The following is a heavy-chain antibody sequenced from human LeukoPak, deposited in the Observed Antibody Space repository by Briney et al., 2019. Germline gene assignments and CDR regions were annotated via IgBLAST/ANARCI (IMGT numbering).Heavy chain of an antibody. CDR1: GFTFSSYA. Sequence: GGSLRLSCAASGFTFSSYAMSWVRQAPVKGLEWVSAISGSGGSTYYADSVKGRFTISRDNSKNTLYLQMNSLRAEDTAVYYCAKVLRFLDWPSYYFDYWGQGTLVTVSS. V-gene: IGHV3-23*01. J-gene: IGHJ4*02. CDR2: ISGSGGST. CDR3: AKVLRFLDWPSYYFDY. D-gene: IGHD3-3*01.